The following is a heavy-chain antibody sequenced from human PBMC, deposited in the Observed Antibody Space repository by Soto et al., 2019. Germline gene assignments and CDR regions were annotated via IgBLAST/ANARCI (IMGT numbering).Heavy chain of an antibody. J-gene: IGHJ5*02. V-gene: IGHV3-23*01. CDR3: AKYRRDEYSSSRWFDP. Sequence: PGGSLRLSCAASGFTFSSYAMSWVRQAPGKGLEWVSAISGSGGSTYYADSVKGRFTISRDNSKNTLYLQMNSLRAEDTAVYYCAKYRRDEYSSSRWFDPWGQGTLVTVSS. CDR2: ISGSGGST. D-gene: IGHD6-6*01. CDR1: GFTFSSYA.